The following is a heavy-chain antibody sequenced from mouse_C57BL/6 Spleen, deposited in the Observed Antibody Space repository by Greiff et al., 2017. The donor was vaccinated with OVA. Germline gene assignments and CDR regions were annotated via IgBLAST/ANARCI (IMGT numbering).Heavy chain of an antibody. CDR3: ATAGYSNYAMDY. D-gene: IGHD2-5*01. CDR1: GYTFTDYY. V-gene: IGHV1-26*01. J-gene: IGHJ4*01. Sequence: VQLKQSGPELVKPGASVKISCKASGYTFTDYYMNWVKQSHGKSLEWIGDINPNNGGTSYNQKFKGKATLTVDKSSSTAYMELRSLTSEDSAVYYCATAGYSNYAMDYWGQGTSVTVSS. CDR2: INPNNGGT.